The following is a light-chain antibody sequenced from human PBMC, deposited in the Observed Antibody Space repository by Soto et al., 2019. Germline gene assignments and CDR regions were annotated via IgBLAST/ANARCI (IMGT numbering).Light chain of an antibody. CDR2: KAS. J-gene: IGKJ1*01. CDR1: QSISSW. CDR3: QQYNSYSPLT. V-gene: IGKV1-5*03. Sequence: DIQMTQSPSTLSASVGDRVTITCRASQSISSWLAWYQQKPGKAPKLLIYKASSLESGVPSRFSGSGSGTEFTLTISSLQPDDCATYYCQQYNSYSPLTFGQGTKVEIK.